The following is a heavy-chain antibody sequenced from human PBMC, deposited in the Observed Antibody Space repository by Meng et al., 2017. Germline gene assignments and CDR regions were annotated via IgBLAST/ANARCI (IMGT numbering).Heavy chain of an antibody. V-gene: IGHV7-4-1*02. CDR3: ARVGYCSGGSCPDY. J-gene: IGHJ4*02. CDR1: GYIFTSYA. Sequence: QGEVVQSGLELKKPGAAVKVSCKASGYIFTSYAMNWVRQAPGQGLEWMGWINTNTGNPTYAQGFTGRFVFSLDTSVSTAYLQISSLKAEDTAVYYCARVGYCSGGSCPDYWGQGTLVTVSS. D-gene: IGHD2-15*01. CDR2: INTNTGNP.